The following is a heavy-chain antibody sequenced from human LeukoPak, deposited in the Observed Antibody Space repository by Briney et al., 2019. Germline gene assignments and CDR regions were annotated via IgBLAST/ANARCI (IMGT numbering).Heavy chain of an antibody. CDR3: ARDSDGYDL. CDR1: GFTFSSRW. V-gene: IGHV3-7*01. CDR2: TNQDGSEE. D-gene: IGHD2-15*01. J-gene: IGHJ4*02. Sequence: GGSLRLSCAASGFTFSSRWMSWVRQAPGKGLEWVANTNQDGSEEYYVDSVKGRFTISRDNAKNTLYLQMNSLRVDDTAVYYCARDSDGYDLWGQGTLVTVSS.